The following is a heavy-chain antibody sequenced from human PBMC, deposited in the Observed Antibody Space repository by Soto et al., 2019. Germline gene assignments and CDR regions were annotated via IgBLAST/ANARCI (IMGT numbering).Heavy chain of an antibody. CDR2: ISGIGGST. V-gene: IGHV3-23*01. Sequence: PWGSLRVACAASVFTFTDYALSWVRQAPGKGLEWVATISGIGGSTYYADSVKGRFTISRDNSKNTLYLQMNSLRAEDTAVYYCAKDRIAAAGSRWFDPWGKGTLVTVS. J-gene: IGHJ5*02. CDR3: AKDRIAAAGSRWFDP. D-gene: IGHD6-13*01. CDR1: VFTFTDYA.